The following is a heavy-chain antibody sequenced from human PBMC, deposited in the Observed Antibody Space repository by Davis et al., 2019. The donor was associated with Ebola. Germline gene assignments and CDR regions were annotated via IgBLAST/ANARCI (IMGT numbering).Heavy chain of an antibody. CDR2: INHSGST. CDR1: GGSFSGYY. D-gene: IGHD3-10*02. V-gene: IGHV4-34*01. CDR3: ARARYYYGRGRLDP. J-gene: IGHJ5*02. Sequence: MPSETLSFTCAVYGGSFSGYYWSWIRQPPGKGLEWIGEINHSGSTNYNPSLKSRVTISVDTSKNQFSLKLSSVTAADTAVYYCARARYYYGRGRLDPWGQGTLVTVSS.